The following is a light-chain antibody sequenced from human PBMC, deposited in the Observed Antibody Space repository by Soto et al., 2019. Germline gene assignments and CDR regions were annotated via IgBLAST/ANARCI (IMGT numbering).Light chain of an antibody. CDR3: QHRANWPLLV. V-gene: IGKV3-11*01. J-gene: IGKJ4*01. CDR2: DTY. Sequence: EIVLTQSPATLSVYPGEGATLSCWASQSFGNYIAWYQQKPGQIPRLLISDTYNRAAGIPARFSGSGSGAAFSLIISGPEPEDSAIYYCQHRANWPLLVFGGGTKVEIK. CDR1: QSFGNY.